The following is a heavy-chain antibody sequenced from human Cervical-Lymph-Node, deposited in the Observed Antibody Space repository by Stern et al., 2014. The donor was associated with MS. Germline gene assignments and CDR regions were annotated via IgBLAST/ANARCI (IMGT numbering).Heavy chain of an antibody. CDR2: IYPYDSDN. Sequence: EVQLVQSGAEVKKPGESLTISCKLSGYSFTIYYIAWVRQMPGTGLEWMVVIYPYDSDNTSSPSFQGQVTISADKSITTAYLQWSSLRASDTAMYYCARHVQGFDYWGQGTLVTVSS. CDR3: ARHVQGFDY. V-gene: IGHV5-51*01. J-gene: IGHJ4*02. CDR1: GYSFTIYY.